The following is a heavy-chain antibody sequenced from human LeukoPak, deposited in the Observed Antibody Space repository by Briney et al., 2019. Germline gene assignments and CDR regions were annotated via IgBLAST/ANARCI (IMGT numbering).Heavy chain of an antibody. CDR3: AKSSSITIFGVGIAFDY. J-gene: IGHJ4*02. CDR2: INSDGSST. CDR1: GFTFSRYW. D-gene: IGHD3-3*01. Sequence: PGGSLRLSCAASGFTFSRYWMHWVRQAPGKGLVWVSRINSDGSSTSYADSVKGRFTISRDNSKNTLYLQMNSLRAEDTAVYYCAKSSSITIFGVGIAFDYWGQGTLVTVSS. V-gene: IGHV3-74*01.